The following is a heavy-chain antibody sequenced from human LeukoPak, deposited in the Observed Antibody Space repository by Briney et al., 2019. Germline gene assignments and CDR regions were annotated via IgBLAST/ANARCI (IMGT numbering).Heavy chain of an antibody. J-gene: IGHJ4*02. Sequence: PGGSLRLSCAASRFTFSSYSMNWVRQAPGKGLEWVGRIKSKNDGGTTDYAAPVKARITISRDDSKNTLYLQMNSLKTEDTAVYYCTTDDGSGLYYFDYWGQGTLVTVSS. D-gene: IGHD3-22*01. CDR2: IKSKNDGGTT. V-gene: IGHV3-15*01. CDR1: RFTFSSYS. CDR3: TTDDGSGLYYFDY.